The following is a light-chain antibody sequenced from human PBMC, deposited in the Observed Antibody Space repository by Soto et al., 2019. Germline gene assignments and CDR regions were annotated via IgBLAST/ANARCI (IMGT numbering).Light chain of an antibody. CDR3: QQYNDYSAT. CDR1: QSVSTK. CDR2: GAT. Sequence: EIVMTESPVTLSVSPGERCTLSCRSSQSVSTKLAWYQHKPGQAPRLLIYGATTRAPDVPARFSGSGSGTEFTLTISSLQPDDFATYYCQQYNDYSATFGQGTKVDIK. V-gene: IGKV3-15*01. J-gene: IGKJ1*01.